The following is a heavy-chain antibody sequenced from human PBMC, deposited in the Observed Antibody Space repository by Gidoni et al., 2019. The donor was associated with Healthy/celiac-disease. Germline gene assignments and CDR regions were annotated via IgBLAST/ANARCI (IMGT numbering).Heavy chain of an antibody. D-gene: IGHD3-3*01. V-gene: IGHV3-33*01. J-gene: IGHJ6*02. Sequence: QVHLVESGGGVVQPGRSLRLSCAASGFTFSSYGMHWVRQAPGKGLEWVAVLWYDGSNKYYADSVKGRFTISRDNSKNTLYLQMNSLRAEDTAVYYCARDLLRFLVGEQYYYYGMDVWGQGTTVTVSS. CDR3: ARDLLRFLVGEQYYYYGMDV. CDR1: GFTFSSYG. CDR2: LWYDGSNK.